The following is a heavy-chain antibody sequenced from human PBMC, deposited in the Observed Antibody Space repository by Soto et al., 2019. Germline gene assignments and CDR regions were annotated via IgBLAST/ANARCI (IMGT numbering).Heavy chain of an antibody. CDR3: VRIAAARFYYYYGMDV. Sequence: QVQLVESGGGVVQPGRSLRLSCAASGFTFSSYGMHWVRQAPGKGLEWVAVISYDGSNKYYADSVKGRFTISRDKSKNTLYLQMNSLRAEDTAVYYCVRIAAARFYYYYGMDVWGQGTTVTVSS. D-gene: IGHD6-13*01. CDR2: ISYDGSNK. J-gene: IGHJ6*02. CDR1: GFTFSSYG. V-gene: IGHV3-30*03.